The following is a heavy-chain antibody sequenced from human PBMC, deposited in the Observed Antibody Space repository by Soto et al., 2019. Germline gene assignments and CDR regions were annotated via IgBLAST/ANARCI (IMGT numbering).Heavy chain of an antibody. CDR2: IKSKTDGGTT. J-gene: IGHJ4*02. V-gene: IGHV3-15*01. CDR3: TTDYYDYGSVSIGY. CDR1: GFTFSNAW. D-gene: IGHD3-10*01. Sequence: EVQLVESGGGLVKPGGSLRLSCAASGFTFSNAWMSWVRQAPGKGLEWVGRIKSKTDGGTTDYAAPVKGRFTISRDDSKNTQYLQMNSLKTEDTAVYYCTTDYYDYGSVSIGYWGQGTLVTVSS.